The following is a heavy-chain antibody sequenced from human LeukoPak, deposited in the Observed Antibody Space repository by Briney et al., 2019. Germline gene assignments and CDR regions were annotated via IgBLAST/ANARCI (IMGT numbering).Heavy chain of an antibody. CDR3: TKSSWSLFDP. V-gene: IGHV4-38-2*02. CDR1: GGSISSYY. J-gene: IGHJ5*02. CDR2: IYHSGST. Sequence: SETLSLTCTVSGGSISSYYWGWIRQPPGKGLEWIGSIYHSGSTYYNPSLKSRVTISVDTSKNQISLKLSSVTAADTAVYYCTKSSWSLFDPWGQGTLVTVSS. D-gene: IGHD3-10*01.